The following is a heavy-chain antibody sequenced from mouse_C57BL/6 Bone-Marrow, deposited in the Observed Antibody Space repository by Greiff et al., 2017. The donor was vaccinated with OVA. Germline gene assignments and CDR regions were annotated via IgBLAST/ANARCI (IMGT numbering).Heavy chain of an antibody. Sequence: EVHLVESGGGLVKPGGSLKLSCAASGFTFSSYAMSWVRQTPEKRLEWVATISDGGSYTYYPDNVKGRFTISRDNAKNNLYLQMSQLRSEDAAMYYCARDRYGSSHWYFDVWGTGTTVTVSS. CDR1: GFTFSSYA. CDR2: ISDGGSYT. J-gene: IGHJ1*03. D-gene: IGHD1-1*01. V-gene: IGHV5-4*01. CDR3: ARDRYGSSHWYFDV.